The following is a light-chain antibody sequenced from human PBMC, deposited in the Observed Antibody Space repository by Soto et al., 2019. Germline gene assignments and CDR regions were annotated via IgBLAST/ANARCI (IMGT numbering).Light chain of an antibody. CDR1: SSDVGRYIY. CDR2: DVS. CDR3: SSYTASSTLV. Sequence: QSALTQPASVSGAPGQSITISFTGTSSDVGRYIYVSWYQQHPGRAPKLMIYDVSNRPSGVSNRFSGSKSGNTASLTISGLQAEDEADYYCSSYTASSTLVFGGGTKLTVL. V-gene: IGLV2-14*01. J-gene: IGLJ3*02.